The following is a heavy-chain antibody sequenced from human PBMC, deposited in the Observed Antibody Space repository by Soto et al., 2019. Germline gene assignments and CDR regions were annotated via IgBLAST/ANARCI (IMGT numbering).Heavy chain of an antibody. CDR1: GFTFSSYA. CDR3: ARAARWLHNFDY. J-gene: IGHJ4*02. Sequence: QVQLVESGGGVVQPGRSLRLSCAASGFTFSSYAMHWVRQAPGKGLEWVAVISYDGSNKYYADSVKGRFTISRDNSKNTLYLQMNSLRADDTAVYYCARAARWLHNFDYWGQGTLVTVSS. V-gene: IGHV3-30-3*01. D-gene: IGHD5-12*01. CDR2: ISYDGSNK.